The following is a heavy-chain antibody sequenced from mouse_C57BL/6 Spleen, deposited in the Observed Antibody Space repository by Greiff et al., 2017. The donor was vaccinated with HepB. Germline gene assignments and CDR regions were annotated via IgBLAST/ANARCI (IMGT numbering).Heavy chain of an antibody. J-gene: IGHJ4*01. CDR2: ISDGGSYT. CDR3: ARERAQANAMDY. D-gene: IGHD3-2*02. CDR1: GFTFSSYA. V-gene: IGHV5-4*01. Sequence: EVMLVESGGGLVKPGGSLKLSCAASGFTFSSYAMSWVRQTPEKRLEWVATISDGGSYTYYPDNVKGRFTISRDNAKNNLYLQMSHLKSEDTAMYYCARERAQANAMDYWGQGTSVTVSS.